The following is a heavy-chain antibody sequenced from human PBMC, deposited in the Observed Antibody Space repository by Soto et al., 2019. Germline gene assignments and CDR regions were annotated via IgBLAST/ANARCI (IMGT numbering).Heavy chain of an antibody. J-gene: IGHJ4*02. CDR2: MYNSGST. CDR3: ASMGYHYGSGSYPLDY. Sequence: QVQLQESGPGLVKPSETLSLTCTVSGGSISSYYWTWIRQPPGKGLEWIGFMYNSGSTHYNPSLKSRVTISRDTAKNQFSLNLRSVTAADTAVYYCASMGYHYGSGSYPLDYWGQGTLVTVSS. V-gene: IGHV4-59*08. CDR1: GGSISSYY. D-gene: IGHD3-10*01.